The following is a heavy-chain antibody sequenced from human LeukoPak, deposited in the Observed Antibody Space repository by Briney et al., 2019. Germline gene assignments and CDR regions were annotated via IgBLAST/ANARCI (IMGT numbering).Heavy chain of an antibody. CDR1: GFTSSSHG. CDR3: ARAHSSGWYGNYYFDY. D-gene: IGHD6-19*01. CDR2: ITSGTRT. J-gene: IGHJ4*02. V-gene: IGHV3-23*01. Sequence: SGGSLRLSCVASGFTSSSHGMNWVRQAPGKGLEWASGITSGTRTYYADSVKGRFAISRDNSKNTLYLQMNSLRAEDTAVYYCARAHSSGWYGNYYFDYWGQGTLVTVSS.